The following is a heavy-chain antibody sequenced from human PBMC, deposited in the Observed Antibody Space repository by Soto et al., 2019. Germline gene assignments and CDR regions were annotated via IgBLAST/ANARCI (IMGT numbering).Heavy chain of an antibody. CDR1: GFFFSTYS. J-gene: IGHJ4*02. Sequence: PGGSLRLCCAASGFFFSTYSMNWVRQAPGKGLEWVSSITTTGSNIYYADSVKGRFTISRDNAKNSLFLQVNSLRAEDTAVYYCARDKNWSVDYWGQGTLVTVSS. V-gene: IGHV3-21*01. CDR3: ARDKNWSVDY. CDR2: ITTTGSNI. D-gene: IGHD1-1*01.